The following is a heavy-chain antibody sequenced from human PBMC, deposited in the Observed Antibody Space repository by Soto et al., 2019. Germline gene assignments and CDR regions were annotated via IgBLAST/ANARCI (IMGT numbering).Heavy chain of an antibody. D-gene: IGHD5-12*01. J-gene: IGHJ4*02. CDR3: AKDATPMVEMATMTGYYFDY. Sequence: GGSLRLSCAASGFTFDDYAMHWVWQAPGKGLEWVSGISWNSGSIGYADSVKGRFTISRDNAKNSLYLQMNSLRAEDTALYYCAKDATPMVEMATMTGYYFDYWGQGTLVTVSS. V-gene: IGHV3-9*01. CDR2: ISWNSGSI. CDR1: GFTFDDYA.